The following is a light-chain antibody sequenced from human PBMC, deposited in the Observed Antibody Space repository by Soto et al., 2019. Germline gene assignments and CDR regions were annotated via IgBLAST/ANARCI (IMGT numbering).Light chain of an antibody. CDR1: PRITNS. V-gene: IGKV1-39*01. Sequence: DIPMTQSPSSLSGSVGDTVTITCRASPRITNSLTWFKQKPGKAPSILIFAADNLQDGVPSRFSGSGSGRDFSLTISSLQPEDFATYYCQQSYDMPWTFGQGTKVDIK. CDR2: AAD. CDR3: QQSYDMPWT. J-gene: IGKJ1*01.